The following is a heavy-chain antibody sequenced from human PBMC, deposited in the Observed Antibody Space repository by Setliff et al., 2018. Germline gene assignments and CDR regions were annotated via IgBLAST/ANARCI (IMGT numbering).Heavy chain of an antibody. V-gene: IGHV1-18*01. CDR2: ISTYNGKT. CDR3: VRDRHSFVVPPEEAWFDP. J-gene: IGHJ5*02. CDR1: GYSFTNYG. Sequence: ASVKVSCKTSGYSFTNYGINWVRQAPGQGLEWMGWISTYNGKTNYAQRLRGRVTMTTDTSTNTAYMELRSLTSDDTAIYYCVRDRHSFVVPPEEAWFDPWGQGTLVTVSS. D-gene: IGHD2-2*01.